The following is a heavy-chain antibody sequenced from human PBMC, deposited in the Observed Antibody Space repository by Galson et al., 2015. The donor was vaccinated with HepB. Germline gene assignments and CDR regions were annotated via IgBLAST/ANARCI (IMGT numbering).Heavy chain of an antibody. CDR3: ATPHYYDSSGYYWGYFDY. Sequence: SLRLSCAASGFTFSSYAMSWVRQAPGKGLEWVSAISGSGGSTYYADSVKGRFTISRDNSKNTLYLQMNSLRAEDTDVYYCATPHYYDSSGYYWGYFDYWGQGTLVTVSS. J-gene: IGHJ4*02. D-gene: IGHD3-22*01. V-gene: IGHV3-23*01. CDR2: ISGSGGST. CDR1: GFTFSSYA.